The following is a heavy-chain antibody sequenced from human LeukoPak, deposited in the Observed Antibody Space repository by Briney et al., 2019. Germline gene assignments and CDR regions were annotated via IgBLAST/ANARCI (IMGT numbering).Heavy chain of an antibody. V-gene: IGHV3-30*02. CDR2: IRYDGSNK. J-gene: IGHJ3*02. D-gene: IGHD1-7*01. CDR3: AKDRRYSGTVAFDI. Sequence: GGFLRLSCAASGFTFSSYGMHWVRQAPGKGLEWVAFIRYDGSNKYYADSVKGRFTISRDNSKNTLYLQMNSLRAEDTAVYYCAKDRRYSGTVAFDIWGQGTMVTVSS. CDR1: GFTFSSYG.